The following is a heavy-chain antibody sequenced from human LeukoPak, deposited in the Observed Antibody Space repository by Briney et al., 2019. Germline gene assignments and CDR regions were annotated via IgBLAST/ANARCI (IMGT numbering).Heavy chain of an antibody. D-gene: IGHD3-22*01. CDR1: GYTLTELS. CDR3: ATARRVVRYNWFDP. V-gene: IGHV1-24*01. J-gene: IGHJ5*02. CDR2: FDPEDGET. Sequence: ASVKVSCKVSGYTLTELSMHWVRQAPGKGLEWMGGFDPEDGETIYAQKFQGRVTMTEDTSTDTAYMELSSLRSEDTAVYYCATARRVVRYNWFDPWGKGTLVTVSS.